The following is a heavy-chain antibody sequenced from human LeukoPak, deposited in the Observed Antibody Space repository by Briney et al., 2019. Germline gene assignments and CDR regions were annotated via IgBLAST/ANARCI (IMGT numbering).Heavy chain of an antibody. J-gene: IGHJ4*02. CDR1: GFTFSSYA. D-gene: IGHD3-10*01. CDR3: AKGGGSGSYSEFDN. V-gene: IGHV3-23*01. CDR2: ISGSGGST. Sequence: GGSLRLSCAASGFTFSSYAINWVRQAPGKGLEWVSAISGSGGSTYYADSVKGRFTISRDNSKNTLYLQMNSLRAEDTAVYYCAKGGGSGSYSEFDNWGQGTLVTVSS.